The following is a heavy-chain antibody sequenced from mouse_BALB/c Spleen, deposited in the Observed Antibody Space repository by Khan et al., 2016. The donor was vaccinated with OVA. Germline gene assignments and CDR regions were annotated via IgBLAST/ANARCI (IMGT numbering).Heavy chain of an antibody. Sequence: QVRLQQSGAELVRPGSSVKISCKASGYAFSSYWMNWVKQRPGQGLEWIGQIYPGDGDTNYNGKFKGKATLTADKSSSTAYMQLSSLTSEDSAVXSCANKGDWGYAMDYWGQGTSVTVSS. CDR1: GYAFSSYW. CDR2: IYPGDGDT. CDR3: ANKGDWGYAMDY. J-gene: IGHJ4*01. V-gene: IGHV1-80*01. D-gene: IGHD4-1*01.